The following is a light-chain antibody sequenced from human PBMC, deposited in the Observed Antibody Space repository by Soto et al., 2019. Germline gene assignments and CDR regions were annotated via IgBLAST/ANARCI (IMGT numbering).Light chain of an antibody. CDR3: QQRSNWLT. CDR1: QSVSSY. Sequence: EIVLTQSPATLSLSPGERATLSCRASQSVSSYLAWYQQKPGQAPRLLISDASNRATGIPARFSGSGSVTDFTLTISSLEPEDFAVYYCQQRSNWLTFGGGTKVEI. CDR2: DAS. V-gene: IGKV3-11*01. J-gene: IGKJ4*01.